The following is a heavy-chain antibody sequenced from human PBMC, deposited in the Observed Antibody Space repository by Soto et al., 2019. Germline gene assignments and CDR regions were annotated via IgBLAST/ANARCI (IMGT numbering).Heavy chain of an antibody. D-gene: IGHD2-8*01. CDR3: ARDCTNGVCYPSYHYGMDV. Sequence: SQTLSLTCAISGDSVASNSAAWNWIRQSPSRGLEWLGRTYYRSKWYNDYAVSVKSRITINPDTSKNQFSLQLNSVTPEDTAVYYCARDCTNGVCYPSYHYGMDVWGQGTTVTVSS. J-gene: IGHJ6*02. CDR1: GDSVASNSAA. V-gene: IGHV6-1*01. CDR2: TYYRSKWYN.